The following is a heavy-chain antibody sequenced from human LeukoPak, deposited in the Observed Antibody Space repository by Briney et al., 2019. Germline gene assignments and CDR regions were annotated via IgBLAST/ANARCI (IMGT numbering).Heavy chain of an antibody. D-gene: IGHD6-13*01. CDR2: IYISGRT. CDR3: AREVWAQHAFDI. J-gene: IGHJ3*02. Sequence: SETLSLTCTVSGGSMSSSTYNWGWVRQSPGKGLEWIGIIYISGRTFYSSSLRSRVTMSVDKSKSQFSLRLNSVTAADTAVYYCAREVWAQHAFDIWGQGTMVTVSS. CDR1: GGSMSSSTYN. V-gene: IGHV4-39*07.